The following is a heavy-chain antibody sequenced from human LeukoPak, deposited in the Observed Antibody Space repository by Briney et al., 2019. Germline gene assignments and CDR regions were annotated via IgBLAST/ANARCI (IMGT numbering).Heavy chain of an antibody. V-gene: IGHV1-2*02. CDR3: ARVICSGISCYSDVTFDY. CDR2: INPNSGGT. Sequence: ASVKVSCTASGYTFTGYYMHWVRQAPGQGLEWMGWINPNSGGTNYAQKFQGRVTMTRDTSISTAYMDLSRLRSDDTAVYYCARVICSGISCYSDVTFDYWGQGTLVTVSS. J-gene: IGHJ4*02. D-gene: IGHD2-2*01. CDR1: GYTFTGYY.